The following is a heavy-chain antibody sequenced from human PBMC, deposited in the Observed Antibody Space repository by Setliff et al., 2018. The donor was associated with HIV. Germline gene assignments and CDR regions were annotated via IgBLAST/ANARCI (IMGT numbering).Heavy chain of an antibody. CDR2: IYHSGST. V-gene: IGHV4-38-2*01. CDR1: GYSISSGYY. D-gene: IGHD3-22*01. J-gene: IGHJ5*02. CDR3: ASRIYYYDSSRVLREEGFDP. Sequence: PSETLSLTCEVSGYSISSGYYWGWIRQPPGKGLEWIGSIYHSGSTYYNAALRSRVTISADTSKNQFSLKLNSVTAADTAVYYCASRIYYYDSSRVLREEGFDPWGQGTLVTVSS.